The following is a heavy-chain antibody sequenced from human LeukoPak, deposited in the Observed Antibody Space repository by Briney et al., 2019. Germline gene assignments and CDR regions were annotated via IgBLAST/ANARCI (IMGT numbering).Heavy chain of an antibody. D-gene: IGHD3-9*01. V-gene: IGHV3-23*01. CDR2: IVGSGGST. Sequence: GGSLRLSCAASGFTFSNYAMSWVRQAPGKGLEWVSAIVGSGGSTYYADSVKGRFTISRDNSKNTLFQQMNSLRVEDTALYYCSKWGDYDVLTGYYDSDFWGQGTLVTVSS. CDR3: SKWGDYDVLTGYYDSDF. CDR1: GFTFSNYA. J-gene: IGHJ4*02.